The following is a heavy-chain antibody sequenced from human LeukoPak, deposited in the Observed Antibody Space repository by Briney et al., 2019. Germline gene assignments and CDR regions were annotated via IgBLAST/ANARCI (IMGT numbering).Heavy chain of an antibody. D-gene: IGHD2-15*01. CDR1: GFTFSSYG. J-gene: IGHJ3*02. Sequence: GGSLRLSCAASGFTFSSYGMHWVRQAPGKGLEWVAVIWYDGSNKYYADSVKGRFTISRDNSKNTLYLQTNSLRAEDTAVYYCARERGYCSGGSCNDAFDIWGQGTMVTVSS. CDR2: IWYDGSNK. V-gene: IGHV3-33*01. CDR3: ARERGYCSGGSCNDAFDI.